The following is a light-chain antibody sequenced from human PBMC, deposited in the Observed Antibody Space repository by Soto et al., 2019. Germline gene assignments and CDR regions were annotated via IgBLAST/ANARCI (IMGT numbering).Light chain of an antibody. CDR3: QQSYSTPPT. Sequence: DIQMTQSPSSLSASVGDRVTLTCRAGQSISTSLNWYQQKPGKAPNLLIYAVSTLNSGVPSRFSGSGSGTEFTLTISGLQPEDFAIYHCQQSYSTPPTFGQGTRVEIK. CDR1: QSISTS. CDR2: AVS. J-gene: IGKJ2*01. V-gene: IGKV1-39*01.